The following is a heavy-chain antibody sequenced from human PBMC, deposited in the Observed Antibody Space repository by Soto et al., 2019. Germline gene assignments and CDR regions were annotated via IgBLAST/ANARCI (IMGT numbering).Heavy chain of an antibody. CDR2: IYSVGST. Sequence: EVQLVESGGGLIQPGESLRLSCAASGFNVRSYYMSWVRQAPGKGLEWVSSIYSVGSTYYADSVKGRFTISRDTSTNTLYLQLNRLRAEETAVYYCACGSAWQRAAYWGQGTLVTVSS. J-gene: IGHJ4*02. D-gene: IGHD6-19*01. V-gene: IGHV3-53*01. CDR1: GFNVRSYY. CDR3: ACGSAWQRAAY.